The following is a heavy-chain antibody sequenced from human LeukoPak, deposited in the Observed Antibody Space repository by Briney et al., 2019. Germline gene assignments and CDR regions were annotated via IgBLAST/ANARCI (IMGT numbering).Heavy chain of an antibody. J-gene: IGHJ4*02. CDR3: ARATKLGAFDC. Sequence: SVKVSCKASGGTFSSYAISWVRQAPGQGLEWMGGIIPIFGTATYAQKFQGRVTITADESTSTAYMELSSLSSEDTAVYSCARATKLGAFDCWGQGTLVTVSS. D-gene: IGHD7-27*01. CDR1: GGTFSSYA. CDR2: IIPIFGTA. V-gene: IGHV1-69*01.